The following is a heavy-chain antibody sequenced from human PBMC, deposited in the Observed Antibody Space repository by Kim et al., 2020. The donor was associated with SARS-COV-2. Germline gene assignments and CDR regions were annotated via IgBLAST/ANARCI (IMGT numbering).Heavy chain of an antibody. CDR1: GFTFSNYW. J-gene: IGHJ4*02. CDR2: IDNDGTNT. CDR3: TTAFEY. Sequence: GGSLRLSCAASGFTFSNYWPHWVRQVPGKGLVWVAGIDNDGTNTFYADSVKGRFTISRDNAKSTVYLQMNSLRAEDTAVYYCTTAFEYWGPGALVTVSS. V-gene: IGHV3-74*01.